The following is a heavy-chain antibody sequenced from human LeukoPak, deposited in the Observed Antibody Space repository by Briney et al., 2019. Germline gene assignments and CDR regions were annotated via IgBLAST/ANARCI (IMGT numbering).Heavy chain of an antibody. J-gene: IGHJ5*02. D-gene: IGHD3-16*01. V-gene: IGHV4-61*02. Sequence: SETLSLTCTVSGVSIGCTHYYWGWIRQPAGKGLEWIGRVYFSGSTNYNPSLKGRVTISVDTSKNQFSLSLMSVTAADTAVYYCVKDGGHTALDPWGQGTQVTVSS. CDR1: GVSIGCTHYY. CDR3: VKDGGHTALDP. CDR2: VYFSGST.